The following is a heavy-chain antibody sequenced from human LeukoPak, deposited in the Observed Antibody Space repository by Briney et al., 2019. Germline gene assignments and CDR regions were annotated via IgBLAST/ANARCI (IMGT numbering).Heavy chain of an antibody. CDR3: AKNGRGYSSDYFDY. CDR2: MSGVGGNT. CDR1: GFTFSSYA. Sequence: PGGSLRLSCAASGFTFSSYAMTWVRQAPGKGLEWVSSMSGVGGNTYYTDSVKGRFTISRDNSKNTLYLQMNTLRAEDTAVYSCAKNGRGYSSDYFDYWGQGTLVTVSS. D-gene: IGHD5-18*01. V-gene: IGHV3-23*01. J-gene: IGHJ4*02.